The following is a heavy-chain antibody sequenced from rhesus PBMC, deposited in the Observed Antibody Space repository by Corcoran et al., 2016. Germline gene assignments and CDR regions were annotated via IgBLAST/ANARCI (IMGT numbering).Heavy chain of an antibody. V-gene: IGHV4-65*01. Sequence: QVQVQESGPVLVKPSETLSLTCVVSGDSISDRIVWTWCRQPPGKGPGWIGVILGGSGTPGYNPSLHSRVAISIDTSRKQFSLGLSSVDAADTAVYYCAGHRTESPSDYWGRGVLVTVSS. CDR1: GDSISDRIV. CDR2: ILGGSGTP. CDR3: AGHRTESPSDY. J-gene: IGHJ4*01. D-gene: IGHD1-32*01.